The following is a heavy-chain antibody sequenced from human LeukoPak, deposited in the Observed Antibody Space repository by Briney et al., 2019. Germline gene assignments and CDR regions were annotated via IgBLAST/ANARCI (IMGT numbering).Heavy chain of an antibody. CDR3: ATLGFLPQDNDYYYGMDV. V-gene: IGHV1-24*01. D-gene: IGHD1-14*01. Sequence: ASVKVSCKVSGYTLTELSIHWVRQAPGKGLEWMGGFDPEDGETIYAQKFQGRVTMTEDTSTDTAYMELSSLRSEDTAVYYCATLGFLPQDNDYYYGMDVWGQGTTVTVSS. CDR1: GYTLTELS. J-gene: IGHJ6*02. CDR2: FDPEDGET.